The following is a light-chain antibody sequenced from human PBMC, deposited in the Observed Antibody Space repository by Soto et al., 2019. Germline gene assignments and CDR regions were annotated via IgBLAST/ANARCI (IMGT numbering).Light chain of an antibody. V-gene: IGKV1D-12*01. CDR1: QGSRSW. Sequence: DIPMNQSPSSVSASLGARVTITCPARQGSRSWLAWYQQRPGKAPKLLISAASSLQSAVPSRFRGSGSGTDFTLTISSLLPADFATYYCQHSDNFPPTFGGGTKVEFK. CDR3: QHSDNFPPT. J-gene: IGKJ4*01. CDR2: AAS.